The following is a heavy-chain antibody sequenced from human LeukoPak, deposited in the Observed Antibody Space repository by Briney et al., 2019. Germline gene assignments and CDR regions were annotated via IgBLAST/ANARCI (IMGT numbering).Heavy chain of an antibody. J-gene: IGHJ5*02. D-gene: IGHD4-17*01. CDR3: IVFGDSNH. CDR2: IHSSGGT. CDR1: GFTSSNNY. V-gene: IGHV3-53*01. Sequence: GGSLRLSCAASGFTSSNNYMSWVRQAPGKGLEWVSAIHSSGGTYYADSVKGRFTISRDTSKNTLYLQINSLRVEDTAVYYCIVFGDSNHWGQGTLVTVSS.